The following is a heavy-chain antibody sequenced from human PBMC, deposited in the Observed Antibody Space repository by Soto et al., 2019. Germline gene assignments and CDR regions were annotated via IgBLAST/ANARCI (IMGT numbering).Heavy chain of an antibody. Sequence: QVQLVQSGAEVKKPGASVKVSCKASGYTFTGYYMHWVRQAPGQGLEWMGWINPNSGDTNYAQKFQDRATMTRDTSISTAYMELSRLRSDDTALYYCARVVHGMDVWGQGTPVTVSS. J-gene: IGHJ6*02. V-gene: IGHV1-2*02. CDR1: GYTFTGYY. D-gene: IGHD6-6*01. CDR3: ARVVHGMDV. CDR2: INPNSGDT.